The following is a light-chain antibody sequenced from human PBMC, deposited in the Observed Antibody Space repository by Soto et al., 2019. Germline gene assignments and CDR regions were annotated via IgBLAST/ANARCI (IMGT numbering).Light chain of an antibody. J-gene: IGLJ2*01. CDR3: CSHAGSSTI. V-gene: IGLV2-11*01. CDR2: DVT. Sequence: QSVLTQPASVSGSPGQSITISCTGTSSDIGAYNYVTWFQQHPGKAPKVIIYDVTNRPSGVPVRFSGSKSGNSASLPISGLQAPDEADYHCCSHAGSSTIFGGGTQLTVL. CDR1: SSDIGAYNY.